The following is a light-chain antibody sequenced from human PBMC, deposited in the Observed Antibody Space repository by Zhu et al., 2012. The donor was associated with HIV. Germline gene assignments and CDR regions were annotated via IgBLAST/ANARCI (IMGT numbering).Light chain of an antibody. CDR1: QSVSSTD. J-gene: IGKJ4*01. CDR3: QLYGTSPPLT. Sequence: EIVLTQSPGTLSLSPGERATLSCRASQSVSSTDLAWYQQKPGHPPRLLIYGASNRAADIPYRFSGSGSGTDFTLTISRLEPEDFVVYYCQLYGTSPPLTFGRRDRRW. V-gene: IGKV3-20*01. CDR2: GAS.